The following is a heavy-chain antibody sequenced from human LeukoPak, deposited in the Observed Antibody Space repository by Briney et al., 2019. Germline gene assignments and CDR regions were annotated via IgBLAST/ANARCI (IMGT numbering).Heavy chain of an antibody. CDR2: INTNTGNP. D-gene: IGHD5-18*01. J-gene: IGHJ4*02. V-gene: IGHV7-4-1*02. CDR1: GYTFTSYT. Sequence: ASVKVSCKASGYTFTSYTMNWVRRAPGQGLEWMGWINTNTGNPTYAQGFTGRFVFSLDTSVSTAYLQISSLKAEDTAVYYCARGKWIQLPSGFDYWGQGTLVTVSS. CDR3: ARGKWIQLPSGFDY.